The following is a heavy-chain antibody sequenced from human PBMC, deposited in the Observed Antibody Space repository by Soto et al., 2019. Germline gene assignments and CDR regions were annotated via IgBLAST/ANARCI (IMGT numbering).Heavy chain of an antibody. J-gene: IGHJ4*02. CDR2: IYYSGST. Sequence: QLQLQESGPGLVKPSETLSLTCTVSGGSISSSSYYWGWIRQPPGKGLEWIGSIYYSGSTYYNPSLKSRVTISVDTSKNQFSLKLSSVTAADTAVYYCASYPNNWSFDYWGQGTLVTVSS. CDR3: ASYPNNWSFDY. V-gene: IGHV4-39*01. CDR1: GGSISSSSYY. D-gene: IGHD1-20*01.